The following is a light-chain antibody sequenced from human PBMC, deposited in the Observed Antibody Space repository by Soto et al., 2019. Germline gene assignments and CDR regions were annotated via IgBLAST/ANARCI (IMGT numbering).Light chain of an antibody. J-gene: IGLJ3*02. CDR2: EGS. Sequence: QSALTQPASVSGSPGQSIAISCTGTSSDFGGYNLVSWYQQHPGKAPKLMVCEGSKRPSGVSNRFSASKSGNTASLTISGLQAEDEADYYCCSYAASSAGVFGGGTQLTVL. CDR1: SSDFGGYNL. CDR3: CSYAASSAGV. V-gene: IGLV2-14*02.